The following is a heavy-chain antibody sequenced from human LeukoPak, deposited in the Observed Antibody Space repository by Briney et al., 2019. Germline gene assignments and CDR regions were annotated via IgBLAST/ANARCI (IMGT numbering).Heavy chain of an antibody. CDR3: AKRGVVIRVILVGFHKEAYYFDS. CDR1: GITLSNYG. J-gene: IGHJ4*02. Sequence: GGSLTLSCAVSGITLSNYGMTWVRQAPGKGLEWVAGLSGSGGSTNYADSVKGRFTISRDNAKNTLYLQMNSLRAEDTAVYFCAKRGVVIRVILVGFHKEAYYFDSWGRGVLVTVSS. CDR2: LSGSGGST. D-gene: IGHD3-22*01. V-gene: IGHV3-23*01.